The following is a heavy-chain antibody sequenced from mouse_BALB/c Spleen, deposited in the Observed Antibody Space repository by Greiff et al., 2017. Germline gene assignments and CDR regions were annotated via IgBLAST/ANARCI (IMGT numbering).Heavy chain of an antibody. Sequence: EVQLVESGGDLVKPGGSLKLSCAASGFTFSSYGMSWVRQTPDKRLEWVATISSGGSYTYYPDSVKGRFTISRDNAKNTLYLQMSSLKSEDTAMYYCARRDYAFDYWGQGTTLTVSS. CDR2: ISSGGSYT. D-gene: IGHD2-4*01. J-gene: IGHJ2*01. CDR3: ARRDYAFDY. CDR1: GFTFSSYG. V-gene: IGHV5-6*01.